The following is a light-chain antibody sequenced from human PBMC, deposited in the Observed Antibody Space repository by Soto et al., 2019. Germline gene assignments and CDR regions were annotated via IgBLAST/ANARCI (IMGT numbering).Light chain of an antibody. CDR1: QNIRNF. V-gene: IGKV1-39*01. Sequence: DIQMTQAPSSLSASVGDRVNITCRASQNIRNFLNWYQQKPGQAPKFLISFTSNLQSGVPSRFSGSGSGTDFTLTSSSLQPEDFATYYCQQSYSTPSITVGLGTRLDI. CDR3: QQSYSTPSIT. CDR2: FTS. J-gene: IGKJ5*01.